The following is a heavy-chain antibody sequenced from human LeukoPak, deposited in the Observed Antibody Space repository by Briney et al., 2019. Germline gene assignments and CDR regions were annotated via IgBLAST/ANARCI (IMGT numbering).Heavy chain of an antibody. CDR2: IQYDGTNK. D-gene: IGHD6-13*01. Sequence: GGSLRLSCVASGFTFSSYGMHWVRQAPGKGLEWVAFIQYDGTNKYYADSVKGRFTISRDNSKNTLYLQMNSLRAEDTAVYYCARDRSIAAAVNYYYYGMDVWGQGTTVTVSS. CDR1: GFTFSSYG. J-gene: IGHJ6*02. V-gene: IGHV3-30*02. CDR3: ARDRSIAAAVNYYYYGMDV.